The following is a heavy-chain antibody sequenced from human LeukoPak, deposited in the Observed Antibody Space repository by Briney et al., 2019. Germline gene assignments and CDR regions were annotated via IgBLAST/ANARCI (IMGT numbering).Heavy chain of an antibody. D-gene: IGHD3-10*01. Sequence: GGSLRLSCTGSGVTFEDYYLSWIRQAPGKELEWISYVSSTGGDKFYADPVKGRFTISRDNARNSLYMEMNDLIAEDTAFYYCARGENGSFDHWGQGTLVIVSS. CDR2: VSSTGGDK. V-gene: IGHV3-11*01. CDR3: ARGENGSFDH. CDR1: GVTFEDYY. J-gene: IGHJ4*02.